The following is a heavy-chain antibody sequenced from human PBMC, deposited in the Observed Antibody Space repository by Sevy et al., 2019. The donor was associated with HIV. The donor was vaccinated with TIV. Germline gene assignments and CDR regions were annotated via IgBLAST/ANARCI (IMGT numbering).Heavy chain of an antibody. Sequence: SETLSLTWTVSGGSISGGNYFWSWIRQSPGKGLEWIGYMHYSGTTNYNPSLKSRVTISVDTSKNQFSLKLRSVTAADTAVYYCARDSGNYPYYFDYWGQGTLVTVSS. CDR2: MHYSGTT. J-gene: IGHJ4*01. V-gene: IGHV4-61*01. CDR3: ARDSGNYPYYFDY. CDR1: GGSISGGNYF. D-gene: IGHD1-26*01.